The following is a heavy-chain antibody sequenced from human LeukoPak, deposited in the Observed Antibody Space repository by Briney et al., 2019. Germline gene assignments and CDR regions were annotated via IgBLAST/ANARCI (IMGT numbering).Heavy chain of an antibody. V-gene: IGHV3-30*02. J-gene: IGHJ4*02. CDR3: AKDPRPDIVVVTATFDY. CDR1: GFTFSSYS. Sequence: GGSLRLSCAASGFTFSSYSMNWVRQAPGKGLEWVTFIRFDGSEEFYADSVKGRFTISRDNAKNAVYLQMNSLRAEDTAVYYCAKDPRPDIVVVTATFDYWGQGPLVTVS. CDR2: IRFDGSEE. D-gene: IGHD2-21*02.